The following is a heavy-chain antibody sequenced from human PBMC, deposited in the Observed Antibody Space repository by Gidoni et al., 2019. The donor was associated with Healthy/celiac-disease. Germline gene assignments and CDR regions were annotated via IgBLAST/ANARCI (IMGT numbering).Heavy chain of an antibody. J-gene: IGHJ5*02. V-gene: IGHV4-61*02. Sequence: QVQLQESGPGLVKPSQTLSLTCTVSGGSISSGSYYWSWIRQPAGKGLEWIGRIYTSGSTKYNPSLKSRVTISVDTSKNQFSLKLSSVTAADTAVYYCARASRITIFGVVTPGWFDPWGQGTLVTVSS. CDR3: ARASRITIFGVVTPGWFDP. CDR2: IYTSGST. D-gene: IGHD3-3*01. CDR1: GGSISSGSYY.